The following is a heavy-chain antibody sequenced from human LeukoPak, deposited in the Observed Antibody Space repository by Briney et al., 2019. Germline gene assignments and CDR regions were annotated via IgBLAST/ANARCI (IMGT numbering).Heavy chain of an antibody. CDR1: GGTFSSYA. CDR3: ARVIAAAGRDYYYYMDV. D-gene: IGHD6-13*01. V-gene: IGHV1-69*05. CDR2: IIPIFGTA. Sequence: ASVKVSCKASGGTFSSYAISWVRQAPGQGLEWMGGIIPIFGTANYAQKFQGRVTITTDESTSTAYMELSSLRSEDTAVYYCARVIAAAGRDYYYYMDVWGKGTTVTVSS. J-gene: IGHJ6*03.